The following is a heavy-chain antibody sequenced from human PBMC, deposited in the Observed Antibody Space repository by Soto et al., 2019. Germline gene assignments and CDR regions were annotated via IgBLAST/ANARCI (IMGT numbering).Heavy chain of an antibody. CDR3: AKDRGIIVKAGDAFDV. J-gene: IGHJ3*01. Sequence: EVQLMESGGGLVQPGGSLRLSCASSGVTLSMSAVNWVRQAPGQGLEWVSYISDSGDRTYYADSVKGRFTISRDRSKNTVCLQMDSLRAEDTAVYYCAKDRGIIVKAGDAFDVWGQGTKVTVSS. V-gene: IGHV3-23*01. D-gene: IGHD3-16*02. CDR1: GVTLSMSA. CDR2: ISDSGDRT.